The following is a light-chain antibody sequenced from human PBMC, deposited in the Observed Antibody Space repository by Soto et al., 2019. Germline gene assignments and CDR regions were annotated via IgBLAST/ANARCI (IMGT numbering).Light chain of an antibody. V-gene: IGKV3-20*01. CDR2: DTF. J-gene: IGKJ1*01. Sequence: EIVLTQSPGTLSLSPGEGATLSCRASQSGFAFYLAWFQQKPGQAPRLLIYDTFNRATGIPDRFSGSGSGTDFTLTISRREPEDFAVYYCHQYGNSPWTLGQGTKVEIK. CDR1: QSGFAFY. CDR3: HQYGNSPWT.